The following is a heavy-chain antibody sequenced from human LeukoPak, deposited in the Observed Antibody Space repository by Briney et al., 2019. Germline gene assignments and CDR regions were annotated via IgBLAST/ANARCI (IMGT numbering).Heavy chain of an antibody. V-gene: IGHV3-21*01. CDR1: GFTFSNFA. Sequence: PGGSLRLSCAASGFTFSNFAMTWVRQAPGKGLEWVSSIVGSSSTYYAGSLKGRFTISRDNAKNSLYLQMNSLRAEDTAVYYCARIGAGSSRDYWGQGTLATVSS. J-gene: IGHJ4*02. CDR2: IVGSSST. D-gene: IGHD6-25*01. CDR3: ARIGAGSSRDY.